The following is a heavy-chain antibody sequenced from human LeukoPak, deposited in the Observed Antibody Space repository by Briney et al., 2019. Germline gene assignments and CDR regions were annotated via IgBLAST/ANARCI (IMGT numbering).Heavy chain of an antibody. CDR3: ARVTYYYDSSGYSHRVFDY. J-gene: IGHJ4*02. CDR1: GGSISSYY. Sequence: PSETLSLTCTVSGGSISSYYWSWIPQPPGRGLEWIRYIYYSGSTNYNPSLKSRVTISVDTSKNQFSLRLSSVTAADTAVYYCARVTYYYDSSGYSHRVFDYWGQGTLVTVSS. V-gene: IGHV4-59*01. D-gene: IGHD3-22*01. CDR2: IYYSGST.